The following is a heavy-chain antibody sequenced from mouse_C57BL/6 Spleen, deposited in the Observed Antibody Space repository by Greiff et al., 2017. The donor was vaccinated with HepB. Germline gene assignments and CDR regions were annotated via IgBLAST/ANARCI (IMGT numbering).Heavy chain of an antibody. CDR2: IWSGGST. J-gene: IGHJ4*01. D-gene: IGHD1-1*01. CDR3: AETHYYGSKGYYAMDY. Sequence: VQLQQSGPGLVQPSQSLSITCTVSGFSLTSYGVHWVRQSPGKGLEWLGVIWSGGSTDYNAAFISRLSISKDNSKSHVFFKMNSLQADDTAIYYCAETHYYGSKGYYAMDYWGQGTSVTVSS. V-gene: IGHV2-2*01. CDR1: GFSLTSYG.